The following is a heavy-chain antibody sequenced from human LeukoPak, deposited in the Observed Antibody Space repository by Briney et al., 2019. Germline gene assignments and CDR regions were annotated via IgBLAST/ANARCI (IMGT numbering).Heavy chain of an antibody. V-gene: IGHV3-30*02. CDR1: GCTFSIYG. J-gene: IGHJ4*02. Sequence: PGGSLRLSCAASGCTFSIYGMHWVRQGPGKGREGVGFRRVEGDKGSYADSVKGRLTISRDNSKKTLYAQKNRLRSEDTAVSYCAKLSTGYDSDFDNWGQGSLVAVSS. CDR2: RRVEGDKG. D-gene: IGHD2-8*02. CDR3: AKLSTGYDSDFDN.